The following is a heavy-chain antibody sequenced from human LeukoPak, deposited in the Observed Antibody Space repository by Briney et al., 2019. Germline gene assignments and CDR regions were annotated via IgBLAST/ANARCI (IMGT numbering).Heavy chain of an antibody. CDR3: ARDGMVRENYYGMDV. D-gene: IGHD3-10*01. Sequence: GGSLRLSCAASGFTFSSYSMNWVRQAPGKGLEGVSSISSSSSYIYYADSVKGRFTISRDNAKNSLYLQMNSLRAEDTAVYYCARDGMVRENYYGMDVWGQGTTVTVYS. V-gene: IGHV3-21*01. CDR2: ISSSSSYI. J-gene: IGHJ6*02. CDR1: GFTFSSYS.